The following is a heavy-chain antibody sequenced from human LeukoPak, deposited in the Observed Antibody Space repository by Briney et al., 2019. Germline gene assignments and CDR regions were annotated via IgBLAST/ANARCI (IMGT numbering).Heavy chain of an antibody. CDR1: GGSISSSSYY. CDR2: IYHSGST. V-gene: IGHV4-30-2*05. Sequence: PSETLSLTCTVSGGSISSSSYYWGWIRQPPGKGLEWIGYIYHSGSTYYNPSLKSRVTISVDTSKNQFSLKLSSVTAADTAVYYCARDAMDYGMDVWGQGTTVTVSS. CDR3: ARDAMDYGMDV. J-gene: IGHJ6*02. D-gene: IGHD5-24*01.